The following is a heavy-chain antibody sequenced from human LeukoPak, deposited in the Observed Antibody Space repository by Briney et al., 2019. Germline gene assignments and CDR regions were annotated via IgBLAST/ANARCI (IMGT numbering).Heavy chain of an antibody. J-gene: IGHJ4*02. D-gene: IGHD3-22*01. CDR3: ARSHYDSSGSPIFGLGVDY. Sequence: SRTLSLTCSVSGGSISNGNYCWGWIRQSPGKGLEWIGCIYHTGNTYYNPSLKSRVTISVDRSKNQFSLKLTSVTAADTAVYYCARSHYDSSGSPIFGLGVDYWGQGTLVTVSS. CDR1: GGSISNGNYC. CDR2: IYHTGNT. V-gene: IGHV4-30-2*06.